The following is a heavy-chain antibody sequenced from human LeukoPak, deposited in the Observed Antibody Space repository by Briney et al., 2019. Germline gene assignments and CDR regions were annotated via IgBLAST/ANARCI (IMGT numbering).Heavy chain of an antibody. J-gene: IGHJ3*02. CDR2: ISSSSSYI. D-gene: IGHD3-22*01. CDR3: ASSDYYDSSGYYADAFDI. CDR1: GFTFSSCS. V-gene: IGHV3-21*01. Sequence: GGSLRLSCAASGFTFSSCSMNWVRQAPGKGLEWVSSISSSSSYIYYADSVKGRFTISRDNAKNSLYLQMNSLRAEDTAVYYCASSDYYDSSGYYADAFDIWGQGTMVTVSS.